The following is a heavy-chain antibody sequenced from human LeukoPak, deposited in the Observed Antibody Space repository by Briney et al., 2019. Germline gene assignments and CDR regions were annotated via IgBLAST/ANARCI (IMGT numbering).Heavy chain of an antibody. CDR3: ARHQWHYYYYMGV. CDR1: GGSISSSSYY. V-gene: IGHV4-39*01. CDR2: IYYSGDT. Sequence: SETLSLTCTVSGGSISSSSYYWGWIRQPPGKGLQWIGSIYYSGDTYYNPSLKSRRVTISVDTSKNQFSLRLSSVTAADTAVYYCARHQWHYYYYMGVWGKGSTVTVSS. D-gene: IGHD6-19*01. J-gene: IGHJ6*03.